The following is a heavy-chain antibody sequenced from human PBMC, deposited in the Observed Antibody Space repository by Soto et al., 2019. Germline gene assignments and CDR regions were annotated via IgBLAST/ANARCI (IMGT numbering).Heavy chain of an antibody. Sequence: EVELLESGGGLVQPGGSLRLSCVVSGLTFRSHAMYWVRPAPGQGLEWVAGISGGGYTAYYPNSVRGRFTISRDNSKNTVYLQIDNLRVDDTAVYYCAKAQVVATIKSNFDYWGQGTLVTGST. V-gene: IGHV3-23*01. J-gene: IGHJ4*02. CDR2: ISGGGYTA. D-gene: IGHD5-12*01. CDR3: AKAQVVATIKSNFDY. CDR1: GLTFRSHA.